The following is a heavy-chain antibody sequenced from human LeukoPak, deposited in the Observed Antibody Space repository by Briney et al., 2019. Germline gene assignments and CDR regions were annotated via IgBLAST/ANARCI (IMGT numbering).Heavy chain of an antibody. V-gene: IGHV3-33*01. CDR3: ARGTNWNYSDH. CDR1: GFTFSSYG. D-gene: IGHD1-20*01. Sequence: GGSLRLSCGASGFTFSSYGMHWVRQAPGKGLEWVAVIWYDGSNKYYAASVKGRFTISRDNSANTLYLQMYSLRGEDTAVYYCARGTNWNYSDHWGQGTPVTVSS. CDR2: IWYDGSNK. J-gene: IGHJ4*02.